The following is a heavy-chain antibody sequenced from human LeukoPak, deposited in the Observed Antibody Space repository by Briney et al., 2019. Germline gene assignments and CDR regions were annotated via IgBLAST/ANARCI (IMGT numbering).Heavy chain of an antibody. CDR3: ATYTLTPLGNLFDP. D-gene: IGHD4-17*01. CDR2: IYYSGST. CDR1: GGSISSGDYY. J-gene: IGHJ5*02. Sequence: PSQTLSPTCTVSGGSISSGDYYWSWIRQPPRKGLEWIGYIYYSGSTYYNPSLKSRVAISLDTSKSQFSLKLGSVTAADTAVYYCATYTLTPLGNLFDPWGQGTLVTVSS. V-gene: IGHV4-30-4*01.